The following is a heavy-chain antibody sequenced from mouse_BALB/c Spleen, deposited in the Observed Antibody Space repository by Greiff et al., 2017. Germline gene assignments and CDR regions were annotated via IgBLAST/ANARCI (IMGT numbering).Heavy chain of an antibody. CDR1: GFTFSSFG. Sequence: EVLLVESGAGLVQPGGSRKLSCAASGFTFSSFGMHWVRQAPEKGLEWVAYISSGSSTIYYADTVKGRFTISRDNPKNTLYLQMSSLTSEDTAMYYCARHNYGNYGGDYWGQGTTLTVSS. V-gene: IGHV5-17*02. J-gene: IGHJ2*01. D-gene: IGHD2-1*01. CDR2: ISSGSSTI. CDR3: ARHNYGNYGGDY.